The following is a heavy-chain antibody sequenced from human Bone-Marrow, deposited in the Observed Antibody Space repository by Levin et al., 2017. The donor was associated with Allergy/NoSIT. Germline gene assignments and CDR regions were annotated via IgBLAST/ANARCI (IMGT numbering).Heavy chain of an antibody. CDR2: IYYSGST. J-gene: IGHJ5*02. V-gene: IGHV4-39*01. D-gene: IGHD3-3*01. CDR3: ARLPPTYYDFWSGYYTDNWFDP. Sequence: SQTLSLTCTVSGGSISSSSYYWGWIRQPPGKGLEWIGSIYYSGSTYYNPSLKSRVTISVDTSKNQFSLKLSSVTAADTAVYYCARLPPTYYDFWSGYYTDNWFDPWGQGTLVTVSS. CDR1: GGSISSSSYY.